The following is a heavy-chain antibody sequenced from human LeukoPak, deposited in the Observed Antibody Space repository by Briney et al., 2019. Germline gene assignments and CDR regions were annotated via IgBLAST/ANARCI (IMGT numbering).Heavy chain of an antibody. D-gene: IGHD3-9*01. J-gene: IGHJ4*02. CDR1: GFTFSSYA. V-gene: IGHV3-23*01. CDR2: ISGTGSST. CDR3: AQTGLRSFDWLRC. Sequence: GGSLRLSCAASGFTFSSYAMSWVRQAPGEGLEWVSAISGTGSSTYCTDSVQGRFTISSDNSKNKLYLQMTSLRAEATAVYSCAQTGLRSFDWLRCWGQGTLVTVSS.